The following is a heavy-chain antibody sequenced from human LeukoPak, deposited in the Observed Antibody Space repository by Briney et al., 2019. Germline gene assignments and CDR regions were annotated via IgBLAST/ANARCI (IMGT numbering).Heavy chain of an antibody. Sequence: SETLSLTCAVSGGSISSSNWWSWVRQPPGKGLEWIGEIYHSGSTNYNPSLKSRVTISVDTSKNQFSLKLSSVTAADTAVYYCARDEPHSSPLWGQGTLVTVSS. CDR3: ARDEPHSSPL. CDR1: GGSISSSNW. D-gene: IGHD1-14*01. V-gene: IGHV4-4*02. CDR2: IYHSGST. J-gene: IGHJ4*02.